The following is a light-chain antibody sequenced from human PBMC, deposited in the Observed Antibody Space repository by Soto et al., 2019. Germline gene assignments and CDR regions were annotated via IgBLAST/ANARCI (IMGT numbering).Light chain of an antibody. Sequence: EIVLTQSPGTLSLSPGERATLSCRASQSITSNFLAWYQQKPGQAPRLFIYGASTRAAGVPDRFSGSGSGTDFTLTITRLEPEDFAVYYCQQYGRSPLMYTFGQGTKLGV. CDR2: GAS. V-gene: IGKV3-20*01. CDR3: QQYGRSPLMYT. J-gene: IGKJ2*01. CDR1: QSITSNF.